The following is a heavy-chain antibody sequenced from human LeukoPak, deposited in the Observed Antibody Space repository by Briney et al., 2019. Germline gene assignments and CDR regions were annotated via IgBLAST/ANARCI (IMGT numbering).Heavy chain of an antibody. V-gene: IGHV3-74*01. Sequence: PGGSLRLSCAASGFTFSHHWMHWVRQAPGKGLEWVSRISDVRNRITYADYVKGRFSISRDNAKNALYLQLNSLRAEDTAVYYCGRDQGGRYSIDHWGQGTLVTVSS. CDR3: GRDQGGRYSIDH. D-gene: IGHD1-26*01. J-gene: IGHJ4*02. CDR1: GFTFSHHW. CDR2: ISDVRNRI.